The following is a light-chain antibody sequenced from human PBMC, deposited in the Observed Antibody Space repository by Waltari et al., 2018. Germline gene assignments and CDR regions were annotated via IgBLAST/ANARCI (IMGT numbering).Light chain of an antibody. CDR2: EVT. CDR1: TSDVGYYNL. Sequence: QSPLTQPASVSGSPGQSITISCTGTTSDVGYYNLVSWYQQHPGKAPKLMIYEVTKRPSGVSDRFSGSKSGHTASLTISGLQAEDEANYYCCSYALSGAVVFGGGTKLTVL. CDR3: CSYALSGAVV. V-gene: IGLV2-23*02. J-gene: IGLJ2*01.